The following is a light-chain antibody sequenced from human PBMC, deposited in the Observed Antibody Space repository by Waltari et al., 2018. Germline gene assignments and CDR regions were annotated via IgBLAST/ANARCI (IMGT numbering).Light chain of an antibody. CDR2: AAS. J-gene: IGKJ3*01. CDR3: LQYNSKPFT. CDR1: QGISNY. Sequence: DIQMTQSPSSLSASVGDRVTITCRASQGISNYLSCYQQKPGKAPKRLIYAASSLEGGVPSRFSGSGSGTEFTLTINSLQPEDFASYYCLQYNSKPFTFGPGTKLDIK. V-gene: IGKV1-17*01.